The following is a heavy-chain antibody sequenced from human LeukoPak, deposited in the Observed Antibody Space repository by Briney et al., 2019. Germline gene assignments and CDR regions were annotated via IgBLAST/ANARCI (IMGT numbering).Heavy chain of an antibody. V-gene: IGHV1-24*01. CDR1: GYTLTELS. Sequence: ASVKVSCKVSGYTLTELSMHWVRQAPGKGLEWMGGFDPEDGETIYAQKFQGRVTMTEDTSTDTAYMELSSLRSEDTAVYYCATDERLVGGPPLRGWFDPWGQGTLVTVSS. CDR3: ATDERLVGGPPLRGWFDP. CDR2: FDPEDGET. D-gene: IGHD3-10*01. J-gene: IGHJ5*02.